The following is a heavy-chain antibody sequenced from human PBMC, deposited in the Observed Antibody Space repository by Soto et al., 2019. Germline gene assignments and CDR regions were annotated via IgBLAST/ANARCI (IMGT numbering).Heavy chain of an antibody. D-gene: IGHD2-8*01. CDR1: GFTFSSYG. CDR2: IWYDGSNK. J-gene: IGHJ6*02. Sequence: GGSLRLSCAASGFTFSSYGMHWVRQAPGKGLEWVAVIWYDGSNKYYADSVKGRFTISRDNSRNTLYLQMNSLRAEDTAVYYCARDLEAGMVDYYYGMDVWGQGTTVTVSS. CDR3: ARDLEAGMVDYYYGMDV. V-gene: IGHV3-33*01.